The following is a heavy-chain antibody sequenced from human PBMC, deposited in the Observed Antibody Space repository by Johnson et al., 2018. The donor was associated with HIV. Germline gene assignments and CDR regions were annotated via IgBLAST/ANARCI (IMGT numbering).Heavy chain of an antibody. V-gene: IGHV3-30*04. J-gene: IGHJ3*02. Sequence: QVQLVESGGGAVQPGRSLRLSCAASGFTFSVHAMHWVRQAPGKGLEWVAVISSLGGPSYYADSVKGRFSVSRDNSKTTLYLQMNSLGLGDTAVYYCARDGAGHAVVGTATRRGYGFGLDMWGQGTMVTVSS. CDR1: GFTFSVHA. CDR3: ARDGAGHAVVGTATRRGYGFGLDM. D-gene: IGHD2-21*02. CDR2: ISSLGGPS.